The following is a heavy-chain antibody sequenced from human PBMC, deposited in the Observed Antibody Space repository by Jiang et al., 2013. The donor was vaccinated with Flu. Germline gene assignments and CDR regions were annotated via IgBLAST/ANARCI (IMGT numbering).Heavy chain of an antibody. Sequence: GPGLVKPSETLSLTCAVSGYSISSGYYWGWIRQPPGKGLEWIGSIYHSGSTYYNPSLKSRVTISVDTSKNQFSLKLSSVTAADTAVYYCAREYYYDSSDGIGGMDVWGQRGPRSPS. CDR3: AREYYYDSSDGIGGMDV. CDR2: IYHSGST. V-gene: IGHV4-38-2*01. J-gene: IGHJ6*01. CDR1: GYSISSGYY. D-gene: IGHD3-22*01.